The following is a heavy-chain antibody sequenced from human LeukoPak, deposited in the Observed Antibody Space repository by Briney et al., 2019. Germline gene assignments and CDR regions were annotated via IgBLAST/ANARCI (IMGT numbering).Heavy chain of an antibody. J-gene: IGHJ4*02. Sequence: GASVKVSCKASGYTFTGYYMHWVRQAPGQGLEWMGWINPNSGGTNYAQKFQGRVTMTRDTSISTAYMELSRLRSDDTAVYYCARKLKYYGSGSYDYWGQGTLVTVSS. D-gene: IGHD3-10*01. CDR1: GYTFTGYY. V-gene: IGHV1-2*02. CDR2: INPNSGGT. CDR3: ARKLKYYGSGSYDY.